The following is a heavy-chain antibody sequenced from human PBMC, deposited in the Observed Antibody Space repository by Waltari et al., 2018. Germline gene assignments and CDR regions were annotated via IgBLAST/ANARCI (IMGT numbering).Heavy chain of an antibody. CDR1: GFTFSSYS. V-gene: IGHV3-7*01. CDR2: IKQDGSEK. D-gene: IGHD1-26*01. J-gene: IGHJ4*02. Sequence: EVQLVESGGGLVKPGGSLRLSCAASGFTFSSYSMNWVRQAPGKGLEWVANIKQDGSEKYYGDSVKGRVTIARDNAKNSLYLQMNSLRAEDTAVYYGARENPLRGGSYRSFDYWGQGTLVTVSS. CDR3: ARENPLRGGSYRSFDY.